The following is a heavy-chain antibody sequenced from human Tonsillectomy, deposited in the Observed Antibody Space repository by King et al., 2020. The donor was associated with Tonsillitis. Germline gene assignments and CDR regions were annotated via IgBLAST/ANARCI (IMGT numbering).Heavy chain of an antibody. CDR3: ACEAFRYDSVTGFHRMDV. CDR1: GFIFRSYY. Sequence: QLVQSGGGLVKPGGSLRLSCAASGFIFRSYYMSWVRQAPGKGLEWVSSISSSSSYIYYSDSVKGRFTISRDDAKSSLSLQINSLRAEDTAVYYCACEAFRYDSVTGFHRMDVWGRGTAVTVSS. D-gene: IGHD3-9*01. J-gene: IGHJ6*04. CDR2: ISSSSSYI. V-gene: IGHV3-21*01.